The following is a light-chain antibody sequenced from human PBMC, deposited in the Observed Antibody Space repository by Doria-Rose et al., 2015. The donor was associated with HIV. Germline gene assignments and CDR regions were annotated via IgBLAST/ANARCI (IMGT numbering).Light chain of an antibody. V-gene: IGKV4-1*01. CDR1: QSLLYTSKNY. J-gene: IGKJ3*01. Sequence: DIRVTQSPESLGMSLGERATLNCKSNQSLLYTSKNYLAWYQQKPGQPPKLLIYWASTRQSGVPARFSGSGSGTDFTLTSSSLEAEDVAVYYCQQYYDTPSFGPGTTVDIK. CDR3: QQYYDTPS. CDR2: WAS.